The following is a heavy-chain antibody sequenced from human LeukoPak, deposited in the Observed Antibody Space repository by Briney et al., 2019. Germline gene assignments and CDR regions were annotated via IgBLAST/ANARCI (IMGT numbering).Heavy chain of an antibody. CDR3: AREQWLDY. CDR1: GGSFSGYY. CDR2: INHSGST. D-gene: IGHD6-19*01. V-gene: IGHV4-34*01. Sequence: PSETLSLTCAVYGGSFSGYYRSWIRQPPGKGLEWIGEINHSGSTNYNPSLKSRVTISVDTSKNQFSLKLSSVTAADTAVYYCAREQWLDYWGQGTLVTVSS. J-gene: IGHJ4*02.